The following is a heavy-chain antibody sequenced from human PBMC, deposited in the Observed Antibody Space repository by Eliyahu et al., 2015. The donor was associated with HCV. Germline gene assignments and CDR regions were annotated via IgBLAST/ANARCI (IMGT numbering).Heavy chain of an antibody. CDR2: ISGDGGST. CDR1: GFTFXXYA. V-gene: IGHV3-43*02. D-gene: IGHD6-13*01. CDR3: AKDIDVKSGTHYFDY. J-gene: IGHJ4*02. Sequence: EVQLVESGGGVVQPGGSXXLSCAASGFTFXXYAMHWVRXAPGKGLEWXSLISGDGGSTYYADSVKGRFTISRDNSKNSLYLQMNSLRTEDTTLYYCAKDIDVKSGTHYFDYWGQGTLVTVSS.